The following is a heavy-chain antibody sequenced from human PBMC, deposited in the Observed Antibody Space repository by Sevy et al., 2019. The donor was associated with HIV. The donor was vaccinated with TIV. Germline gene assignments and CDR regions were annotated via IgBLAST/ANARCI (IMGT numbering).Heavy chain of an antibody. J-gene: IGHJ4*02. CDR3: AKEINERALMITFGLDFDY. CDR2: IRYDGSNK. D-gene: IGHD3-16*01. Sequence: GGSLRLSCAASGFTFSSYGMHWVRQAPGKGLEWVAFIRYDGSNKYYADSVKGRFTISRDNSKNTLYLQMNSLRAEDTAVDYCAKEINERALMITFGLDFDYWGQGTLVTVSS. CDR1: GFTFSSYG. V-gene: IGHV3-30*02.